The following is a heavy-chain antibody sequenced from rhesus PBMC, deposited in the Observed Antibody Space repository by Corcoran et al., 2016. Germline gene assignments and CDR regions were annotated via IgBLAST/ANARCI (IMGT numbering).Heavy chain of an antibody. D-gene: IGHD1-26*01. CDR1: GGSVSSSNW. Sequence: QVQLQESGPGLVKPSETLSLTCAVSGGSVSSSNWWSWIRQPPGKGLEWIGYISGSSGSTYSNPSVKSRVTISADPSKNPFSLKLSSVTAADMAVYYCARVADNWNHGAGLDSWGQGVVVTVSS. V-gene: IGHV4-65*01. J-gene: IGHJ6*01. CDR3: ARVADNWNHGAGLDS. CDR2: ISGSSGST.